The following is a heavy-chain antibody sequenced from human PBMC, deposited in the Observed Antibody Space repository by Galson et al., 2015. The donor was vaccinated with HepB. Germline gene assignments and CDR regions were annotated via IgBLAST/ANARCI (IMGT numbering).Heavy chain of an antibody. D-gene: IGHD1-26*01. CDR1: GHTFNSYG. CDR2: INAGNGNT. J-gene: IGHJ6*02. V-gene: IGHV1-3*01. CDR3: ARDRRYSRGFYRYYYGMDV. Sequence: SVKVSCKASGHTFNSYGMHWVRQAPGQSLEWMGCINAGNGNTKYSQKFQGRVSITRDTSARTDYMELSSLRSEDTAVYYCARDRRYSRGFYRYYYGMDVWGQGTTVTVSS.